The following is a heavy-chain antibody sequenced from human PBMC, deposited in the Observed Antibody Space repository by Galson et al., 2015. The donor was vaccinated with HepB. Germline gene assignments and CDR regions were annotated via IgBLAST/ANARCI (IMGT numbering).Heavy chain of an antibody. Sequence: TLSLTCTVSGGSISSGGYYWSWLRPHPGKGLEWIGYIYYSGSTYYNPSLKSRVTISTDTYKIQFSLRLSSATAADTAVYYCARDTGDLRGFYCFDYWGQGILVTVSS. CDR1: GGSISSGGYY. D-gene: IGHD3-10*01. CDR3: ARDTGDLRGFYCFDY. CDR2: IYYSGST. J-gene: IGHJ4*02. V-gene: IGHV4-31*03.